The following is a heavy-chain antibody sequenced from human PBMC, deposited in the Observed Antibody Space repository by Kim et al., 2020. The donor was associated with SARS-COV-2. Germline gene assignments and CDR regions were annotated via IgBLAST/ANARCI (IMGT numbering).Heavy chain of an antibody. D-gene: IGHD2-2*01. CDR2: ISGSDGTT. V-gene: IGHV3-23*01. J-gene: IGHJ4*02. CDR1: GFTFSNYA. Sequence: GGSLRLSCAASGFTFSNYAMNWVRQAPGKVLEWVSVISGSDGTTFYADSVKGRFTISRDNSKNTLYRQMNTLRAEDTALYYCAKGSITSRYSPIDYWGQRTLVTVSS. CDR3: AKGSITSRYSPIDY.